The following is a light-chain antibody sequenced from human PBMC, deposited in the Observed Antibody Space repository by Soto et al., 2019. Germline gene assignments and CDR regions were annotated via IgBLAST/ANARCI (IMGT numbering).Light chain of an antibody. CDR3: QQYGSSPIT. CDR1: QSVSSSY. J-gene: IGKJ5*01. Sequence: DIVMTQSPAILSVSPGERATLSCRASQSVSSSYLAWYQQKPGLAPRLLIYDASSRATGIPDRFSGSGSGTDFTLTISRLEPEDFAVYYCQQYGSSPITFGQGTRLEIK. V-gene: IGKV3D-20*01. CDR2: DAS.